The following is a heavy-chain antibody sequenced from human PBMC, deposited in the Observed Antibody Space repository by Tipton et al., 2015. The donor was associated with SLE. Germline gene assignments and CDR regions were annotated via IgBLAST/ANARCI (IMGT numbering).Heavy chain of an antibody. V-gene: IGHV4-34*01. Sequence: TLSLTCAVYGGSFSSYYWSWIRQPPGKGLEWIGEINHSGSTNYNPSLKSRVTISVDKSKNQFSLKLSSVTAADTAVYYCARGPGLFDYWGQGTLVTVSS. D-gene: IGHD3-10*01. CDR3: ARGPGLFDY. CDR2: INHSGST. J-gene: IGHJ4*02. CDR1: GGSFSSYY.